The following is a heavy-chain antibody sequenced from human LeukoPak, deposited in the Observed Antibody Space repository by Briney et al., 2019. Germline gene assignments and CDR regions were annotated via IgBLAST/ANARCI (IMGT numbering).Heavy chain of an antibody. CDR3: ARDAPYLVGATYFDY. Sequence: GGSLRLSCVASGFDFNTYEMTWVRQAPGKGLEWASYIGGTGETIYYADSVKGRFTVSRDNAKNSVYLQMNSLRAEDTAVYYCARDAPYLVGATYFDYWGQGTLVTVSS. D-gene: IGHD1-26*01. V-gene: IGHV3-48*03. CDR1: GFDFNTYE. CDR2: IGGTGETI. J-gene: IGHJ4*02.